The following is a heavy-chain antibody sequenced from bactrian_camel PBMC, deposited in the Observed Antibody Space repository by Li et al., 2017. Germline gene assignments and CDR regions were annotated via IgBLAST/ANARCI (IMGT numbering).Heavy chain of an antibody. CDR3: AAGSCGGSWPYFADHWQSTSRYNN. D-gene: IGHD6*01. V-gene: IGHV3S6*01. CDR2: IYSEDSST. J-gene: IGHJ4*01. Sequence: HVQLVESGGGLVQPGGSLRLSCAASGFSFSSYWMHWVRQAPGKGLEWVFSIYSEDSSTYYADSVKGRFAIVQGNGKRTIHLQMNSLKPDDTAMYYCAAGSCGGSWPYFADHWQSTSRYNNWGQGTQVTVS. CDR1: GFSFSSYW.